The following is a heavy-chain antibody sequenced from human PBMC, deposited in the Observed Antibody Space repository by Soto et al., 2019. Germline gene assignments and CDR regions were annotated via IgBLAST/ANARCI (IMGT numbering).Heavy chain of an antibody. J-gene: IGHJ6*02. V-gene: IGHV3-23*01. CDR3: AASIFYYGMDV. CDR2: ISGSGGST. Sequence: AGGSLRLSCAASGFTFSSYAMSWVRQAPGKGLEWVSAISGSGGSTYYADSVKGQVTISADKSITTTYLRWTSLKASDTAIYYCAASIFYYGMDVWGQGTTVTVSS. CDR1: GFTFSSYA.